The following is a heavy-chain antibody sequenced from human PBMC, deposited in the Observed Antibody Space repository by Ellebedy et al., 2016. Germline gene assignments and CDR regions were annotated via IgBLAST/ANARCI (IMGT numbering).Heavy chain of an antibody. CDR3: AREGPTLEHAFAA. J-gene: IGHJ3*01. D-gene: IGHD2/OR15-2a*01. CDR1: GFTFSSAS. V-gene: IGHV3-30*04. CDR2: TLFSGGND. Sequence: GGSLRLXCAASGFTFSSASIHWVRQPPGKGLQWVAMTLFSGGNDYYTLTVEGRFTVSSDSSKNTAHLQIAGLRVEDTAVYFCAREGPTLEHAFAAWGQGTMVTVSS.